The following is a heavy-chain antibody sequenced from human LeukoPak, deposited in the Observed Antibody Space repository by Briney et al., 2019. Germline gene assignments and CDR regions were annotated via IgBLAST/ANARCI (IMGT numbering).Heavy chain of an antibody. J-gene: IGHJ4*02. CDR1: GFTFSSYS. CDR3: ARVRETLDFDY. D-gene: IGHD3-10*01. Sequence: GGSLRLSCAASGFTFSSYSMNWVRQAPGKGLEWVSSISSSSSYIYYADSVKGRFTISRDNDKNSLYLQMNSLRAEDTAVYYCARVRETLDFDYWGQGTLVTVSS. CDR2: ISSSSSYI. V-gene: IGHV3-21*01.